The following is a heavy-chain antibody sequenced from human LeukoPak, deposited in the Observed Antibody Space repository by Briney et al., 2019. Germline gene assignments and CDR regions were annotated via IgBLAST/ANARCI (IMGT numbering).Heavy chain of an antibody. J-gene: IGHJ4*02. D-gene: IGHD2-15*01. CDR1: GYTFTSYG. CDR2: ISTYSDKT. V-gene: IGHV1-18*01. Sequence: ASVKVPCKASGYTFTSYGISWVRQAPGQGLEWMGWISTYSDKTNYVQRLQGRVTMTTDTSTSTAYMELRSLTSDDTAVYYCARDHCSGGNCNAYYDFWGQGALVTVPS. CDR3: ARDHCSGGNCNAYYDF.